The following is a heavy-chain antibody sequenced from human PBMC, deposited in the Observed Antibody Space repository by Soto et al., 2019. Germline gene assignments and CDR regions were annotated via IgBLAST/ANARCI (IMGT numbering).Heavy chain of an antibody. Sequence: ASVKVSCKASGYTFSDFDINWLRQTSGQGPEWMGWMNAKSGDTFFAQRFHDKFNMTWDTSLTTAYMEVGSLTSDHAAIYYCARGNPFNYAGFDVWGQGTTVTVSS. V-gene: IGHV1-8*01. CDR2: MNAKSGDT. CDR1: GYTFSDFD. CDR3: ARGNPFNYAGFDV. J-gene: IGHJ6*02. D-gene: IGHD3-16*01.